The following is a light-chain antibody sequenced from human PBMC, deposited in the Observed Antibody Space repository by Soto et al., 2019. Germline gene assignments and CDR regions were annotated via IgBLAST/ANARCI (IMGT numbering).Light chain of an antibody. V-gene: IGLV2-14*01. J-gene: IGLJ1*01. Sequence: QSVLTQPASVSGSPGQSITISCTGTSSDVGGYNYVSWYVQHPGKAPKLIIYDVSNRPSGVSNRFSGSKSGNTASLTISGLQAEDEVDYYCSSYTSSSTYVFGTGTKGTVL. CDR2: DVS. CDR3: SSYTSSSTYV. CDR1: SSDVGGYNY.